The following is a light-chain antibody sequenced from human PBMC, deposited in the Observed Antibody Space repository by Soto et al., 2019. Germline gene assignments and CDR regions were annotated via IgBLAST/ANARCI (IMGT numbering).Light chain of an antibody. CDR2: GAS. CDR3: KQYDEWPPSDT. Sequence: EIMMTQSPGTLSVSPGEGATLSCRASQRVSRNLAWYQQRPGQAPRLLIYGASIRATGIPARISGSGSGTEFTLTISSLQSEEFAVYYCKQYDEWPPSDTFGQGKKVES. CDR1: QRVSRN. V-gene: IGKV3-15*01. J-gene: IGKJ2*01.